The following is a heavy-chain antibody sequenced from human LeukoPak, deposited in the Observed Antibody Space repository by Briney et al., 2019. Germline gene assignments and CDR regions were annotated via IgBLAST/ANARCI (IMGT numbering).Heavy chain of an antibody. Sequence: GGSLRLSCAASGFTFSSYWMSWVRQAPGKGLEWVANIKQDGSEKYYVDSVKGRFTISRDNAKNSLYLQMNSLRAEDTAVYYCARYGYCSSTSCYTGWTFDYWGQGTLVTVSS. D-gene: IGHD2-2*02. J-gene: IGHJ4*02. CDR3: ARYGYCSSTSCYTGWTFDY. CDR1: GFTFSSYW. V-gene: IGHV3-7*01. CDR2: IKQDGSEK.